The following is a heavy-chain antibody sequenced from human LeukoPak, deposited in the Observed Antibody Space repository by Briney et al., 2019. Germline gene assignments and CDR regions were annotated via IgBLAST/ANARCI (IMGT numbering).Heavy chain of an antibody. V-gene: IGHV4-30-4*07. Sequence: PSQTLSLTCTVSGGSLSSGPYSWAWIRQPLGKGLEWFGFIYHSGSASYNPSLMSRLTISVDTSKNQFSLKLSSVTAADTAVYYCARAKDSSGYYSLYYFDNWGQGTLVTVSS. D-gene: IGHD3-22*01. CDR1: GGSLSSGPYS. CDR2: IYHSGSA. J-gene: IGHJ4*02. CDR3: ARAKDSSGYYSLYYFDN.